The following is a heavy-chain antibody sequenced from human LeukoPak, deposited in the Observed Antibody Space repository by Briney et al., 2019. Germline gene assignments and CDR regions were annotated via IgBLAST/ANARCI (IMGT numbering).Heavy chain of an antibody. V-gene: IGHV1-2*02. CDR2: INPSSGAT. D-gene: IGHD6-6*01. CDR1: GYGFTDYY. CDR3: ARGWQINSSGGFVDP. Sequence: ASLKVSCQASGYGFTDYYVHWIRQAPGQGLEWMGWINPSSGATICAQKFQGRVTMTRDTFTTTAYMEINSLVSDDTAVYYCARGWQINSSGGFVDPWGQGTLVTVSS. J-gene: IGHJ5*02.